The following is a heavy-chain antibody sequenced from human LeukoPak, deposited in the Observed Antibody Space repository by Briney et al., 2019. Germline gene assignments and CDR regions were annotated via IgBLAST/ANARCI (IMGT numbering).Heavy chain of an antibody. CDR1: GFTVSSNY. CDR2: IYSGGST. V-gene: IGHV3-53*01. D-gene: IGHD5-18*01. CDR3: AREGCSYGQNWFDP. J-gene: IGHJ5*02. Sequence: PGGSLRLSCAASGFTVSSNYMSWVRQAPGKGLEWVSVIYSGGSTYYADSVKGRFTISRDNSKNTLYLQMNSLRAEDTAVYYCAREGCSYGQNWFDPWGQGTLVTVSS.